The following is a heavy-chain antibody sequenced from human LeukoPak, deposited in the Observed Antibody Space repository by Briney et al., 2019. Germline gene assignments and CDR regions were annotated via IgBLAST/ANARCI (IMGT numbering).Heavy chain of an antibody. CDR3: ARVTDYDFWSGPYYFDY. V-gene: IGHV1-46*03. D-gene: IGHD3-3*01. Sequence: GASVKVSCKASGYTFTSYYMHWVLQAPGQGLEWMGIINPSGGSTSYAQKFQGRVTMTRDTSTSTVYTELSSLRSEDTAVYYCARVTDYDFWSGPYYFDYWGQGTLVTVSS. CDR1: GYTFTSYY. CDR2: INPSGGST. J-gene: IGHJ4*02.